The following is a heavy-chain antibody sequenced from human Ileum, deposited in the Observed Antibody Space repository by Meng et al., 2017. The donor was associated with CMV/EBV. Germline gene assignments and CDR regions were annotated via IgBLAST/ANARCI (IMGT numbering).Heavy chain of an antibody. Sequence: PSRPLSLTAPGEAGCFGSYYWNWIRQPPGRGLEWIGEINHSGSTNYNPSLKSRVTLSVDTSKNQFSLKLSSVTAADTAVYYCATRRTPYGDYEYFQHWGQGTLVTVSS. CDR3: ATRRTPYGDYEYFQH. V-gene: IGHV4-34*01. CDR2: INHSGST. J-gene: IGHJ1*01. CDR1: AGCFGSYY. D-gene: IGHD4-17*01.